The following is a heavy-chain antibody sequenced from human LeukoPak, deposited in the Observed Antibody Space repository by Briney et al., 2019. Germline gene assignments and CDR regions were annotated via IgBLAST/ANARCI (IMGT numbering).Heavy chain of an antibody. D-gene: IGHD3-10*01. Sequence: PGGSLRLSCAASGFTFSSYEMNWVRQAPGKGLEWVSYISSSGSTIYYADSVKGRFTISRDNAKNSLYLQMNSLRAEDTAVYYCARRPGSGSYYNPLRYYYYMDVWGKGTTVTISS. J-gene: IGHJ6*03. CDR2: ISSSGSTI. CDR3: ARRPGSGSYYNPLRYYYYMDV. V-gene: IGHV3-48*03. CDR1: GFTFSSYE.